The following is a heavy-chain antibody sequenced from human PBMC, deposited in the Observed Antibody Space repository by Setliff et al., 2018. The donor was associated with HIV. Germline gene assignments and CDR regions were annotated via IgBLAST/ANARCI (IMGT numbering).Heavy chain of an antibody. CDR1: GGSISSGYYY. CDR3: ARDRSDYYNLPGYFDH. D-gene: IGHD3-3*01. CDR2: IYYSGST. V-gene: IGHV4-31*03. J-gene: IGHJ4*02. Sequence: TLSLTCTVSGGSISSGYYYWSWIRQHPGKGLEWIGYIYYSGSTYYNPSLKSRVTISVDTSRNQFSLKLSSVTAADTAVYYCARDRSDYYNLPGYFDHWGQGTPVTVSS.